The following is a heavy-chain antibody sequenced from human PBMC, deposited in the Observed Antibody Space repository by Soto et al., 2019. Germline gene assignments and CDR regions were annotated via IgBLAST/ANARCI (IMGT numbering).Heavy chain of an antibody. Sequence: QITLKESGPTLVRPTRTLTLTCTFSGFSLTTHGVGVGWIRQPPGKALEWLALIYWDDDKRYRSSLKNRLTITRDTSKNQVVLTMTDMHPVDTATYYCAQRVTGHGPLSEHWGLGTLVTVSS. J-gene: IGHJ4*02. V-gene: IGHV2-5*02. CDR1: GFSLTTHGVG. D-gene: IGHD2-8*01. CDR2: IYWDDDK. CDR3: AQRVTGHGPLSEH.